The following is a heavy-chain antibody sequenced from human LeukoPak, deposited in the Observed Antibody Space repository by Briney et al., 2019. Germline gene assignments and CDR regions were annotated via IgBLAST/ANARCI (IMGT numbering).Heavy chain of an antibody. CDR2: IYYSGIT. D-gene: IGHD3-10*01. CDR1: GGSISIGGYY. Sequence: SETLSLTCTVSGGSISIGGYYWSWLRQHPGKGLEWIEYIYYSGITYYNPSLKSRVTISVDTSKNQFSLYLSSVTAADTAVYYCARVTSGEFADYWGQGTLVTVSS. V-gene: IGHV4-31*03. CDR3: ARVTSGEFADY. J-gene: IGHJ4*02.